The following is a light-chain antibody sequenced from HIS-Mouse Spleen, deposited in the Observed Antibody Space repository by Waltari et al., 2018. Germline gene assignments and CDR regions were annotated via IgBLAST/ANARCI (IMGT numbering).Light chain of an antibody. CDR3: SSYAGSNIVV. CDR1: SSDVGGYNY. CDR2: EVS. V-gene: IGLV2-8*01. J-gene: IGLJ2*01. Sequence: QSALTQPPSASGSPGPSVTISCTGTSSDVGGYNYVSWYQQHPGKAPKLMIYEVSKRPSGVPDRFSGSKSGNPASLTVSGLQAEDEADYYCSSYAGSNIVVFGGGTKLTVL.